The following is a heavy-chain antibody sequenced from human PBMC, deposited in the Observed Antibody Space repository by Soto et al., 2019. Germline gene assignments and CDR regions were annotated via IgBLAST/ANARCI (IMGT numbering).Heavy chain of an antibody. CDR1: ELAFSNYA. J-gene: IGHJ4*02. CDR2: ISASGYSA. CDR3: AKGEQLWDPFDS. Sequence: EAQLLESGGGLVQPGGSLRLSCAASELAFSNYAMTWVRQAPGKGLEWVSVISASGYSAYYGGAVKGRFTTSRDNSKSTLYPQMNRLRADDTAVYYCAKGEQLWDPFDSWGQGTLVTVSS. D-gene: IGHD6-13*01. V-gene: IGHV3-23*01.